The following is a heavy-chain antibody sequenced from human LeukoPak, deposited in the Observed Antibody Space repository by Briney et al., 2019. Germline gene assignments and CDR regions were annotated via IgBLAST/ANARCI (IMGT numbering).Heavy chain of an antibody. D-gene: IGHD1-7*01. CDR1: GYTFTGYY. Sequence: ASVKVSCKASGYTFTGYYMHWVRQAPGQGLEWMGWINPNSGGTNYAQKFQGRVTMTRDTSISTAYMELSRLRSDDTAVYYCAKIGGTGTTFFRGIDYWGQGTLVTVSS. V-gene: IGHV1-2*02. CDR3: AKIGGTGTTFFRGIDY. J-gene: IGHJ4*02. CDR2: INPNSGGT.